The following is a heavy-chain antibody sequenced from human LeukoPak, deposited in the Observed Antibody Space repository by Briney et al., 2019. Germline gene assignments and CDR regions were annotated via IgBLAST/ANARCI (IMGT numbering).Heavy chain of an antibody. Sequence: PGGSLRLSCAASGFTISNYEMNWVRQAPGKGLEWVSHIRRSGSIIYYADSVKGRFTISRDNAKNSLYLKMNGLRAEDTAVYYCAKDVGEWSVTDAFHIWGQGTRVTVSS. CDR2: IRRSGSII. V-gene: IGHV3-48*03. D-gene: IGHD3-16*01. CDR3: AKDVGEWSVTDAFHI. CDR1: GFTISNYE. J-gene: IGHJ3*02.